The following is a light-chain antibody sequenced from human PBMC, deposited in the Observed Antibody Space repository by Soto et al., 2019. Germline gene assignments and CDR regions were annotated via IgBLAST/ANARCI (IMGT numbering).Light chain of an antibody. Sequence: QSALTQPASVSGSPGQSITISCSGSISDVGSSGPVSWYQHHPGQVPKLIIYEGSRRPSGVSSRFSGSKTGNTASLTITGLRAEDEANYYCCSYVGARTYVFGTGTKVTVL. J-gene: IGLJ1*01. CDR1: ISDVGSSGP. V-gene: IGLV2-23*01. CDR2: EGS. CDR3: CSYVGARTYV.